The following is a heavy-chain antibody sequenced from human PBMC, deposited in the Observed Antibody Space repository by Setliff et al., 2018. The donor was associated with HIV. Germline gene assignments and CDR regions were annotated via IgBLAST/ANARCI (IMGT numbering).Heavy chain of an antibody. CDR2: VYYTGST. V-gene: IGHV4-61*08. CDR3: ARGNRVFDY. J-gene: IGHJ4*02. D-gene: IGHD3-3*01. Sequence: SETLSLTCTVSGASISSGGFYWTWIRQPPGKGLEYIGYVYYTGSTNYNPSLKNRVTISIDTSKNQFSLKLRSVTAADTAVYYCARGNRVFDYWGQGALVTVSS. CDR1: GASISSGGFY.